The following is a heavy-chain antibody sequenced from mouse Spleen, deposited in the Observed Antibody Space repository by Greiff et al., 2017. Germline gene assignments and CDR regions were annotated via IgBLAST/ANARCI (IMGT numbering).Heavy chain of an antibody. D-gene: IGHD2-4*01. CDR2: ISSGGGNT. J-gene: IGHJ2*01. CDR1: GFTFSSYA. Sequence: EVMLVESGGGLVKLGGSLKLSCAASGFTFSSYAMSWVRQTPEKRLEWVATISSGGGNTYYPDSVKGRFTISRDNAKNTLYLQMSSLKSEDTAMYYCARRGITTGDYFDYWGQGTTLTVSS. CDR3: ARRGITTGDYFDY. V-gene: IGHV5-9*01.